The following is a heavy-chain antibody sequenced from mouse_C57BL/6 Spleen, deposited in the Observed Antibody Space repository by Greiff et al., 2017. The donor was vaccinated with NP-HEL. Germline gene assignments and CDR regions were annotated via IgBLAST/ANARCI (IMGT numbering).Heavy chain of an antibody. D-gene: IGHD1-1*01. J-gene: IGHJ4*01. CDR2: IHPSDSDT. V-gene: IGHV1-74*01. CDR3: AIWAEEDYYGSSYDAMDY. CDR1: GYTFTSYW. Sequence: QVQLQQPGAELVKPGASVKVSCKASGYTFTSYWMHWVKQRPGQGLEWIGRIHPSDSDTNYNQKFKGKATLTVDKSSSTAYMQLSSLTSEDSAVYYCAIWAEEDYYGSSYDAMDYWGQGTSVTVSS.